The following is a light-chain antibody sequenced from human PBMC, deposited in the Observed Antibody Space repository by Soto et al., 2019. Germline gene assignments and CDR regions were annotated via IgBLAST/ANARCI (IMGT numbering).Light chain of an antibody. CDR2: KDS. V-gene: IGLV3-25*03. J-gene: IGLJ2*01. Sequence: SYELTQPPSVSVSPGQTARITCSGDALPKQYAYWYQQKPGQAPVLVIYKDSERPSGIPERFSGSSSGTTVTLTISGVQAEDEADYYCQSADSSGTVIFGGGTTLTAL. CDR1: ALPKQY. CDR3: QSADSSGTVI.